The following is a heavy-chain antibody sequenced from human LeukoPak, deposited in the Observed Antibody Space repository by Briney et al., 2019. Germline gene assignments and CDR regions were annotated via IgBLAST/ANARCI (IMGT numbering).Heavy chain of an antibody. D-gene: IGHD2-2*01. V-gene: IGHV3-23*01. CDR2: TTGSSGDT. CDR1: GFTFSDYA. CDR3: AKSRPPGYDY. J-gene: IGHJ4*02. Sequence: GGSLRLSCAASGFTFSDYALSWVRQTPGKGLEWVAATTGSSGDTYHADSVKGRFAISRDNSKNTLYLQMNSLRAEDTAIYYCAKSRPPGYDYWGQGTLVTVSS.